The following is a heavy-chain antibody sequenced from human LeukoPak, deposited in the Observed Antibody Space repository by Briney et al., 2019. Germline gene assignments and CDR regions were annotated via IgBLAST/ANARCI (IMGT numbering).Heavy chain of an antibody. CDR3: AKDDTMVRGVIITSPPSFDY. V-gene: IGHV3-7*03. D-gene: IGHD3-10*01. CDR1: GFTFSSYW. CDR2: IKQDGSEK. Sequence: PGGSLRLSCAASGFTFSSYWMSWVRQAPGKGLEWVANIKQDGSEKYYLDSVKGRFTISRDNAKNSLYLQMNSLRAEDTAVYYCAKDDTMVRGVIITSPPSFDYWGQGTLVTVSS. J-gene: IGHJ4*02.